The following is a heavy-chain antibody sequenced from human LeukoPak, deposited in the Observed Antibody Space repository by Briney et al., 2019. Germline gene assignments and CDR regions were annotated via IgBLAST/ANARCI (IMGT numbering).Heavy chain of an antibody. CDR1: GYTFTGYY. V-gene: IGHV1-2*02. D-gene: IGHD4-23*01. J-gene: IGHJ4*02. CDR2: INPNSGGT. Sequence: GASVKVSCKASGYTFTGYYMHWVRQAPGQGLEWMGWINPNSGGTNYAQKFQGRVTMTRDTSISTAYMELSRLRSDDTAVYYCASRPTLMTTVVINDYWGQGTLVTVSS. CDR3: ASRPTLMTTVVINDY.